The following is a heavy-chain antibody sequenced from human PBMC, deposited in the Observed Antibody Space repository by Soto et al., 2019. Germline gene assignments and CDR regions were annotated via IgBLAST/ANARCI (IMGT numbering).Heavy chain of an antibody. D-gene: IGHD3-10*01. J-gene: IGHJ5*02. CDR2: ISGSGGST. CDR1: GFTFSSYA. V-gene: IGHV3-23*01. Sequence: PXASLRLSCAASGFTFSSYAMSGVRQAPGKGLEWVSAISGSGGSTYYADSVKGRFTISRDNSKNTLYLQMNSLRAEDTAVYYCAKILLTMVRGVIDPWGQGTLVTVSS. CDR3: AKILLTMVRGVIDP.